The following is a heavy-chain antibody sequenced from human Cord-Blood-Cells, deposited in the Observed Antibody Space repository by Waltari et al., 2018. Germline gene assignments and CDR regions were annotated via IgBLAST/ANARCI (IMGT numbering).Heavy chain of an antibody. CDR1: GFTVSSNY. CDR3: ARGGLAAPRGYYYYMDV. CDR2: ICRGGST. V-gene: IGHV3-53*01. J-gene: IGHJ6*03. D-gene: IGHD6-6*01. Sequence: EVQLVESGGGLIQPGGSLRLSCAASGFTVSSNYMSWVRQAPGKGLEWVSVICRGGSTYYADAVKGRFTISRDNSKNTLYLQMNSLRAEDTAVYYCARGGLAAPRGYYYYMDVWGKGTTVTVSS.